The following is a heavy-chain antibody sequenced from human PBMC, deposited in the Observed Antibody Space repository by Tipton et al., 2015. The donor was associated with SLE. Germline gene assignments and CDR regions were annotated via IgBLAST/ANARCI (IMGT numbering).Heavy chain of an antibody. CDR1: GGSISSGSYY. CDR2: IYTNGRT. D-gene: IGHD3-16*01. CDR3: ARHMITGGEFDY. Sequence: TLSLTCAVSGGSISSGSYYWSWIRQPAGKGLEWIGRIYTNGRTRYNPSLNDRVTISEGTSKSQFSLKLSSVTAADTAVYYCARHMITGGEFDYWGQGTLVTVSS. J-gene: IGHJ4*02. V-gene: IGHV4-61*02.